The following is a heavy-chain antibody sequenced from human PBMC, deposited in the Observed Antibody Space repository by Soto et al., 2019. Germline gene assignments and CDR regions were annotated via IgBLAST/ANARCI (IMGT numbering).Heavy chain of an antibody. CDR1: GYSISSGYY. J-gene: IGHJ5*02. Sequence: PSETLSLTCAVSGYSISSGYYWGWIRQPPGKGLEWIGSIYHSGSTYYNPSLKSRVTISVDTSKNQFSLKLSSVTAADTAVYYCATALRAGFGELSENWFDPWGQGTLVTVSS. CDR2: IYHSGST. D-gene: IGHD3-10*01. V-gene: IGHV4-38-2*01. CDR3: ATALRAGFGELSENWFDP.